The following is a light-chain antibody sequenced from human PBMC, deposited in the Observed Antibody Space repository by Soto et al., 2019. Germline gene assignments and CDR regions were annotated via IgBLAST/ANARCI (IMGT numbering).Light chain of an antibody. J-gene: IGKJ1*01. CDR2: ASS. V-gene: IGKV3-15*01. Sequence: EIVMTQSPATLSVSPGESATLSCRASQSIRSHLAWYQLRPVPAPRVLIYASSTRATGVPARFSGSGSGTEFTITISSLQSEDFAVYYCQQDNVWPGWTVGQGPKVEVK. CDR1: QSIRSH. CDR3: QQDNVWPGWT.